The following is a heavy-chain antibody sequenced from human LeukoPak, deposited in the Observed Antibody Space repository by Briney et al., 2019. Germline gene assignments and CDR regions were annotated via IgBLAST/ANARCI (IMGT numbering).Heavy chain of an antibody. CDR3: ARAGWRQLDFYYMDV. Sequence: GGSLRLSCVVSGFTFSDYSMNWVRQAPGKGLEWVSYISSGSTSIHYADSVKGRFTISRDNSKNTLYLQMNSLRAEDTAVYYCARAGWRQLDFYYMDVWGKGTTVTVSS. J-gene: IGHJ6*03. V-gene: IGHV3-48*01. CDR1: GFTFSDYS. D-gene: IGHD2-21*02. CDR2: ISSGSTSI.